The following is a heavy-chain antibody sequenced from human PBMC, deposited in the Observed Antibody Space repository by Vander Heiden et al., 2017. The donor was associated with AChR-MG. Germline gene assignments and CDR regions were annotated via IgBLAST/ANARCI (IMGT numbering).Heavy chain of an antibody. CDR3: ARVGRYCSSTSCPGGWFDP. D-gene: IGHD2-2*01. Sequence: QVQLQQWGAGLLKPSETLSLTCAVYGGSFSGYYWSWIRQPPGKGLEWIGEINHSGSTNYNPSLKSRVTISVDTSKNQFSLKLSSVTAADTAVYYCARVGRYCSSTSCPGGWFDPWGQGTLVTVSS. CDR2: INHSGST. CDR1: GGSFSGYY. J-gene: IGHJ5*02. V-gene: IGHV4-34*01.